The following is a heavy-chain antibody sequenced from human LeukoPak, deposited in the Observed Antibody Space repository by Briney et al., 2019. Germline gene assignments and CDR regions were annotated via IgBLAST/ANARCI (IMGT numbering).Heavy chain of an antibody. D-gene: IGHD6-13*01. J-gene: IGHJ5*02. CDR3: ASLSGIAAAGTGSWFDP. Sequence: GSSVKVSCKASGGTFSSYAISWVRQAPGQGLEWMGGIIPIFGTANYAQKFQGRVTITADKSTSTAYMELSSLRSEDTAVYYCASLSGIAAAGTGSWFDPWGQGTLVTVSS. CDR1: GGTFSSYA. V-gene: IGHV1-69*06. CDR2: IIPIFGTA.